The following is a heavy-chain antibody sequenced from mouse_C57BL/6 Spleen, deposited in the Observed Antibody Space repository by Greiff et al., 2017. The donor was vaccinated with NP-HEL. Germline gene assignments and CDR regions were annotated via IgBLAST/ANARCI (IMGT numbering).Heavy chain of an antibody. CDR3: TRTDDYDYFDN. CDR2: IYPGNSDT. Sequence: EVQLQQSGTVLARPGASVKMSCKTSGYTFTSYWMHWVKQRPGQGLEWIGAIYPGNSDTSYNQKFKGKAKLTAVTSASTAYMELSSLTNEDSAVYYCTRTDDYDYFDNWGQGTTLTVSS. V-gene: IGHV1-5*01. J-gene: IGHJ2*01. D-gene: IGHD2-4*01. CDR1: GYTFTSYW.